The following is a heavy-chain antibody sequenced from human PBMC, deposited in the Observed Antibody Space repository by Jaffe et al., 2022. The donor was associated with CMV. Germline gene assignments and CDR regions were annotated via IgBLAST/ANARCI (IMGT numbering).Heavy chain of an antibody. CDR1: GYTFTSYA. V-gene: IGHV1-3*01. J-gene: IGHJ6*03. D-gene: IGHD3-22*01. CDR3: ARDFYYYDSSGYPPIYYYMDV. Sequence: QVQLVQSGAEVKKPGASVKVSCKASGYTFTSYAMHWVRQAPGQRLEWMGWINAGNGNTKYSQKFQGRVTITRDTSASTAYMELSSLRSEDTAVYYCARDFYYYDSSGYPPIYYYMDVWGKGTTVTVSS. CDR2: INAGNGNT.